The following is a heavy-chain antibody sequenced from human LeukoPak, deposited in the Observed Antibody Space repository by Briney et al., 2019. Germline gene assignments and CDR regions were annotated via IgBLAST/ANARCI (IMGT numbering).Heavy chain of an antibody. Sequence: GGSLRLSCAASGFTFSNYAMGSVPEAPRKGLEWVSGISDNGGSTYYAASVKGRFTISRDNSKNTLYLQMNSLRAEDTAVYYCAKEGGLRSIDYWGQGTLVTVSS. CDR2: ISDNGGST. V-gene: IGHV3-23*01. D-gene: IGHD4-17*01. CDR3: AKEGGLRSIDY. CDR1: GFTFSNYA. J-gene: IGHJ4*02.